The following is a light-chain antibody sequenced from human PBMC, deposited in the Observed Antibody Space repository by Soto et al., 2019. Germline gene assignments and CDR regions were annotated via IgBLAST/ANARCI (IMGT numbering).Light chain of an antibody. CDR2: DAS. J-gene: IGKJ2*01. CDR1: QSISNW. V-gene: IGKV1-5*01. CDR3: QQYETYSRT. Sequence: DVQMTQSPSTLSASVGDRVTITCRASQSISNWLAWYQQKPGKAPKLLVYDASSLQSGVPSRFSGSRSGTEFTLTIISLHPDDFATYYCQQYETYSRTFGQGTKLEIK.